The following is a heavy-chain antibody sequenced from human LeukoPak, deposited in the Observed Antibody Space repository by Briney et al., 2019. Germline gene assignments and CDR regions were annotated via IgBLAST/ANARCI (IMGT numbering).Heavy chain of an antibody. CDR1: GGTFSSYA. Sequence: GASVKVSCKASGGTFSSYAISWVRQAPGQALEWTGGIIPIFGTANYAQKFQGRVTIATDESTSTAYMELSSLRSEDTAVYYCARGTLGDYWFDPWGQGTLVTVSS. D-gene: IGHD2-21*02. J-gene: IGHJ5*02. CDR2: IIPIFGTA. V-gene: IGHV1-69*05. CDR3: ARGTLGDYWFDP.